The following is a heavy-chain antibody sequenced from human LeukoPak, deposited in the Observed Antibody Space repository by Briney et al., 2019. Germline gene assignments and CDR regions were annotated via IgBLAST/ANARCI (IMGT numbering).Heavy chain of an antibody. CDR2: VYYSGST. Sequence: SETLSLTCTVSGDSISGYYWNWIRQPPGRGLEWIGQVYYSGSTNYNPSLQSRVTISPDTSKNQFSLKLTSVTAADTAVYYCVRRRYYDSDGYWYYFDYWGQGTLVTVSS. CDR1: GDSISGYY. D-gene: IGHD3-22*01. J-gene: IGHJ4*02. CDR3: VRRRYYDSDGYWYYFDY. V-gene: IGHV4-59*08.